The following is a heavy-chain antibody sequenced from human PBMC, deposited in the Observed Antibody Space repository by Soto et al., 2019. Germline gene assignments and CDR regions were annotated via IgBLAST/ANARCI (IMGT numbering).Heavy chain of an antibody. CDR2: FKSEFHGGTT. V-gene: IGHV3-15*01. Sequence: PGGSLRLSCAVSGLTFSDGWMSWVRQAPGKGLEWIGRFKSEFHGGTTAYAAPVKGRFTISTDDSKNTLYLQMNRLKTEDTAVYYCTKVYVVRFLESMIKDYWGQGTLVTVYS. CDR3: TKVYVVRFLESMIKDY. CDR1: GLTFSDGW. D-gene: IGHD3-3*01. J-gene: IGHJ4*02.